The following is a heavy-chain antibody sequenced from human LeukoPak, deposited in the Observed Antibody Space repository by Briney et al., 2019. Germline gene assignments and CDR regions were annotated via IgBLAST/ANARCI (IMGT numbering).Heavy chain of an antibody. J-gene: IGHJ4*02. CDR3: ARGSGSAFDY. D-gene: IGHD2-15*01. CDR1: GFTFSSYI. CDR2: ISSSSSPI. Sequence: GGSLRLSCAASGFTFSSYIMNWVRQAPGKGLEWVSYISSSSSPIYYADSVKGRFTISRDNAKNSPYLQMNSLRDEDTAVYYCARGSGSAFDYWGQGTLVTVSS. V-gene: IGHV3-48*02.